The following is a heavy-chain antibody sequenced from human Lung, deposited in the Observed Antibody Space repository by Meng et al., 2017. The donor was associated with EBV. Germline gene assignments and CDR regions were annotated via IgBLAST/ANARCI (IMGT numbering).Heavy chain of an antibody. V-gene: IGHV7-4-1*02. D-gene: IGHD6-13*01. CDR2: ISTNTGTP. Sequence: VQLVQSGSELKKPGASVKVCCKASGYTFSTYTINWVRQAHGRGLEWMGWISTNTGTPTYTQGFTGRFVFSLDTSVSTAYLQISSLKTDDTAVYYCARGSLEADEDPGWGQGTLVTVSS. CDR3: ARGSLEADEDPG. CDR1: GYTFSTYT. J-gene: IGHJ4*02.